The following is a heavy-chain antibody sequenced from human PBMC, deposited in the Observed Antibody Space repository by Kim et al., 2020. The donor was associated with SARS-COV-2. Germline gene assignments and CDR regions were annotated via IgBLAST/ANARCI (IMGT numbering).Heavy chain of an antibody. D-gene: IGHD7-27*01. CDR1: GLTVSLYG. V-gene: IGHV3-30*03. CDR2: ISYDGSDK. Sequence: GGSLRLSCAVSGLTVSLYGIHWVRQAPGKGLEWVALISYDGSDKHYADSVTGRFTISRDNSKNLVFLQMNSLRKEDTGVYFCARDDVEELWNRGLGVWGQGTTVTVSS. CDR3: ARDDVEELWNRGLGV. J-gene: IGHJ6*02.